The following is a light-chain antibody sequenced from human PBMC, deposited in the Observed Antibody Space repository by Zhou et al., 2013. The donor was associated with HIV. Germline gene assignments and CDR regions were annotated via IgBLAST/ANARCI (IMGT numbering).Light chain of an antibody. V-gene: IGKV1-39*01. CDR1: QNVRIY. J-gene: IGKJ2*01. CDR3: QQSHSTPRT. Sequence: DIQMTQSPSSLSASIGDRVTITCRASQNVRIYLNWYQQKPGKAPSLLIYGVSNLQSGVPSRFSGSGSGTHFTLTINSLQPEDFATYYCQQSHSTPRTFGHGTETGD. CDR2: GVS.